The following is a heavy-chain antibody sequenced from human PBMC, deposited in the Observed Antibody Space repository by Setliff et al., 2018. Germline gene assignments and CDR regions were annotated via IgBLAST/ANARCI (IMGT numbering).Heavy chain of an antibody. CDR2: IKTNAEGGTT. Sequence: GSLRLSCEASGFTFSNTWMAWVRQAPGKGLEWAGRIKTNAEGGTTEYAAPVEGRFSISRDDSRNTLFLQMNSLKIDDSAVYYCARAADSYGPPRSYMDVWGKGTTVTVSS. CDR1: GFTFSNTW. D-gene: IGHD5-18*01. V-gene: IGHV3-15*01. CDR3: ARAADSYGPPRSYMDV. J-gene: IGHJ6*03.